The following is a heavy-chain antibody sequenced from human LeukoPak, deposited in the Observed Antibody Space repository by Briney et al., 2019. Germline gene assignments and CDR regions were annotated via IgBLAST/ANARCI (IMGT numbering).Heavy chain of an antibody. D-gene: IGHD2-2*01. V-gene: IGHV4-4*07. CDR1: GGSISSYY. CDR2: IYTSGST. Sequence: SETLSLTCTVSGGSISSYYWSWIRQPAGKGLEWIGRIYTSGSTNYNPSLKSRVTMSVDTSKNQFSLKLSSVTAADTAVYYCAKLRNQLPRFNWFDPWGQGTLVTVSS. J-gene: IGHJ5*02. CDR3: AKLRNQLPRFNWFDP.